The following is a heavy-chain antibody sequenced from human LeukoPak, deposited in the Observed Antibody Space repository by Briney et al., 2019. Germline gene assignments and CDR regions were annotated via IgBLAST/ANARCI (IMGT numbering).Heavy chain of an antibody. D-gene: IGHD3-22*01. CDR1: GFTFSSYG. CDR3: AKVSSGYLYYFDY. Sequence: GGSLRLSCAASGFTFSSYGMHWVRQAPGKGLEWVAVISYDGSNKYYADSVKGRFTISRDNAKNSLYLQMNSLRAEDTALYYCAKVSSGYLYYFDYWGQGTLVTVSS. CDR2: ISYDGSNK. V-gene: IGHV3-30*18. J-gene: IGHJ4*02.